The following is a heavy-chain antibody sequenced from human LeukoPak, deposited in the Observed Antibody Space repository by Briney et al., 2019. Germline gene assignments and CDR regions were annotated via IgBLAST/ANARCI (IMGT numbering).Heavy chain of an antibody. J-gene: IGHJ4*02. CDR1: GYTFSDYE. CDR3: ARVPGGHITISFDY. D-gene: IGHD3-10*01. V-gene: IGHV1-46*01. Sequence: ASVKVSCKASGYTFSDYEINWVRQATGQGLEWMGIINPSGGSTSYAQKFQGRVTMTRDTSTSTVYMELSSLRSEDTAVYYCARVPGGHITISFDYWGQGTLVTVSS. CDR2: INPSGGST.